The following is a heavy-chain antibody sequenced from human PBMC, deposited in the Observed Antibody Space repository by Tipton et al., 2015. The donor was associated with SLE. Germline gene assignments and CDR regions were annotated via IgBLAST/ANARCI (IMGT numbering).Heavy chain of an antibody. J-gene: IGHJ4*02. CDR3: ARQSMAARPDFDF. Sequence: PGLVKPSETLALTCTVSDGSISSTNYYWGWIRQPPGKGLDWIGYIYMYSSVSSNYNPSLKSRVTISLDTSKNQFSLILNSVTAADTAVYYCARQSMAARPDFDFWGQGTLVTVSS. D-gene: IGHD6-6*01. CDR1: DGSISSTNYY. V-gene: IGHV4-61*05. CDR2: IYMYSSVSS.